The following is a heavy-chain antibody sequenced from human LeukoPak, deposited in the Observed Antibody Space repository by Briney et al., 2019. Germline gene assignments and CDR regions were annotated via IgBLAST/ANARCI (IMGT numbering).Heavy chain of an antibody. D-gene: IGHD5-18*01. CDR1: GGSFSGYY. V-gene: IGHV4-34*01. CDR3: ARGPVRADTGRAPYCYGMDV. J-gene: IGHJ6*02. Sequence: PSQTLSLTCAVYGGSFSGYYRSWIRHPPGKGMEWIGEINNSGSTNYNPSLKSRVTITVDTSKNPFSLKLSSVTAADMAVYYCARGPVRADTGRAPYCYGMDVWGQGTTVTVSS. CDR2: INNSGST.